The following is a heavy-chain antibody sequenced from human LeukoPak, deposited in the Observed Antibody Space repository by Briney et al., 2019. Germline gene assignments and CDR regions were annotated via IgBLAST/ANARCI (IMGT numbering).Heavy chain of an antibody. CDR3: ARDSPDYYDSSGYSNWFDP. V-gene: IGHV4-31*02. CDR1: GFTFSSY. Sequence: LRLSCAASGFTFSSYWSWIRQHPGKGLEWIGYIYYSGSTYYNPSLKSRVTISVDTSKNQFSLKLSSVTAADTAVYYCARDSPDYYDSSGYSNWFDPWGQGTLVTVSS. D-gene: IGHD3-22*01. CDR2: IYYSGST. J-gene: IGHJ5*02.